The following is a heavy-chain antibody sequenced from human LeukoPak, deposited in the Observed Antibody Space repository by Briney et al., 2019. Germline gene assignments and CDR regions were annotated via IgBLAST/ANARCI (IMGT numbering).Heavy chain of an antibody. D-gene: IGHD3-3*01. J-gene: IGHJ4*02. CDR1: GGTFSSYA. V-gene: IGHV1-69*06. Sequence: SVKVSCKASGGTFSSYAISWVRQAPGQGLEWMGGIIPIFGTSNYAQKFQGRVTITADKSTSTAYMELSSLRSEDTAVYYCAREVTIFASRYFDYWGQGTLVTVSS. CDR3: AREVTIFASRYFDY. CDR2: IIPIFGTS.